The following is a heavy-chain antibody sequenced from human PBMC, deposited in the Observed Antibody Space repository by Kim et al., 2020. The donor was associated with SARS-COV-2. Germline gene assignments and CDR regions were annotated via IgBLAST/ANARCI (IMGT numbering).Heavy chain of an antibody. Sequence: SVKGRFTISGDNAKNSLYLQMNSLRAEDTAVYYCARGILIAVDWRGWFDPWGQGTLVTVSS. J-gene: IGHJ5*02. V-gene: IGHV3-21*01. CDR3: ARGILIAVDWRGWFDP. D-gene: IGHD6-19*01.